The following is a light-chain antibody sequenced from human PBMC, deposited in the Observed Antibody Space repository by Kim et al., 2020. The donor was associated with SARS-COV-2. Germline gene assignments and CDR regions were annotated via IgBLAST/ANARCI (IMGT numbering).Light chain of an antibody. J-gene: IGKJ2*01. CDR3: QQRSNWPRVT. Sequence: EIVLTQSPATLSLSPGERATLSCRASQSVSNHLAWYQQKPGQAPRLLISDASNRATGIPARFSGSGSGTDFTLTISSLEPEDFAVYYCQQRSNWPRVTFGQGTKLEI. CDR2: DAS. V-gene: IGKV3-11*01. CDR1: QSVSNH.